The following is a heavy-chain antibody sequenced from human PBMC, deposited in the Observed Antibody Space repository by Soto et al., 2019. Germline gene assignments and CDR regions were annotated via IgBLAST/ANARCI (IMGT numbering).Heavy chain of an antibody. CDR1: GGIFSSYA. CDR2: IIPITGTT. J-gene: IGHJ2*01. V-gene: IGHV1-69*01. CDR3: AREYSSSSQYLYFDV. D-gene: IGHD6-6*01. Sequence: QVQLVQSGAEVKKPGSSVKVSCKVSGGIFSSYAIGWVRQAPGQGLEWMAWIIPITGTTNRAQKFQGRVTVTADESTTTVYMELSSLTAEDTAVYYCAREYSSSSQYLYFDVWGRGTLVTVSS.